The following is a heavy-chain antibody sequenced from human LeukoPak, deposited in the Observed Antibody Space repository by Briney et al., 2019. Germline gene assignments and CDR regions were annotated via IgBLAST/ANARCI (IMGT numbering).Heavy chain of an antibody. CDR1: GYSFSSYW. V-gene: IGHV5-51*01. CDR2: IYPGDSDT. CDR3: ARLQWELPDY. Sequence: GESLKISCTASGYSFSSYWIGWVRQMPGKGLELMGIIYPGDSDTRYSPSFQGQVTISADKSINTAYVQWSSLKAPDTAIYYFARLQWELPDYWGQGTLVTVSS. D-gene: IGHD1-26*01. J-gene: IGHJ4*02.